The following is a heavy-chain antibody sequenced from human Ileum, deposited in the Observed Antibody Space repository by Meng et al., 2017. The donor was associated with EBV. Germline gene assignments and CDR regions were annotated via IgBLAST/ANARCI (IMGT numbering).Heavy chain of an antibody. V-gene: IGHV4-4*02. D-gene: IGHD7-27*01. J-gene: IGHJ4*02. CDR1: GGSITNNNW. Sequence: QVQLQAPGLRLVKPSGTLPLTCAVSGGSITNNNWSWVRQPPGQGLEWIGEISQSGSTYYNPSLKSRVTISGDKSKNNFSLRLSSVTAADTAVYYCAKRTGDRGDYFDYWGQGALVTVSS. CDR2: ISQSGST. CDR3: AKRTGDRGDYFDY.